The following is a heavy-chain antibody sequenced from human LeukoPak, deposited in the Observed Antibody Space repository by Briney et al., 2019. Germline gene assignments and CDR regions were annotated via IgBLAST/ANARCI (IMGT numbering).Heavy chain of an antibody. CDR1: GGFFSDYY. Sequence: SETLSLTCAVYGGFFSDYYWTWIRQPPGKGLEWIGEINHVETANYNPSLKSRVAISVDRSKNQFSLKLSSVTAADTAVYYCARQGLSAAHDAFDIWGQGTMVTVSS. J-gene: IGHJ3*02. CDR2: INHVETA. CDR3: ARQGLSAAHDAFDI. D-gene: IGHD6-13*01. V-gene: IGHV4-34*01.